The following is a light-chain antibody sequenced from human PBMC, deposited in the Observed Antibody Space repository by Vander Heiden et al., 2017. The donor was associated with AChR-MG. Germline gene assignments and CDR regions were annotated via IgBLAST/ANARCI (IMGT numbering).Light chain of an antibody. J-gene: IGLJ1*01. V-gene: IGLV2-14*01. Sequence: QSAMTQPASVSGSPGQSITISCTGTSSDVGGYNNVSWYQQHPGKAPKLMIYDVSNRPSGVSNRFSGSKSGNTASLTIPGLQAEDEADYYCSSYTSSSTLYVFGTGTKVTVL. CDR2: DVS. CDR3: SSYTSSSTLYV. CDR1: SSDVGGYNN.